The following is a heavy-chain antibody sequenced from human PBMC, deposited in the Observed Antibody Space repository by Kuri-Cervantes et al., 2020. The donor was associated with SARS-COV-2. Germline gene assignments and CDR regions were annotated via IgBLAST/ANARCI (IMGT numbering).Heavy chain of an antibody. V-gene: IGHV3-21*01. CDR3: ARDSGSHPH. Sequence: GESLKISCAASEFTFNTYHINWVRQAPGKGLEWVSSISSSSSYIYYADSVKGRFTISRDNAKNSLYLQMNSLRDEDTAVYYCARDSGSHPHWGQGTLVTVSS. J-gene: IGHJ4*02. CDR2: ISSSSSYI. CDR1: EFTFNTYH. D-gene: IGHD1-26*01.